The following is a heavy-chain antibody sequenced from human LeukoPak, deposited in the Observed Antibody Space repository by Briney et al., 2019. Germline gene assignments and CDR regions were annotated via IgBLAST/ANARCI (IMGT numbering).Heavy chain of an antibody. CDR2: INHSGST. CDR3: ARTGYSSGWYDY. D-gene: IGHD6-19*01. Sequence: SETLSLTCAVYGGSFSGYYWSWIRQPPRKGLEWIGEINHSGSTNYNPSLKSQVTISVDTSKNQFSLKLSSVTAADTAVYYCARTGYSSGWYDYWGQGTLVTVSS. V-gene: IGHV4-34*01. CDR1: GGSFSGYY. J-gene: IGHJ4*02.